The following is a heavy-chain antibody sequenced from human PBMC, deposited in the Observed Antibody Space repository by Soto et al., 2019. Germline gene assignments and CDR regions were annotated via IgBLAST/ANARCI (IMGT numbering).Heavy chain of an antibody. Sequence: GPTLVDPTQTLTLTCSFSGFSLTAGGRGVGWIRQPPGKALEWLAVIYWNDDERYSPSLKNRVSITKDTYRNQVVLTMTNVDPADTATYYCAHRGYGNYPRDNWFDPWGQGTLVTVSS. V-gene: IGHV2-5*01. D-gene: IGHD4-17*01. J-gene: IGHJ5*02. CDR1: GFSLTAGGRG. CDR2: IYWNDDE. CDR3: AHRGYGNYPRDNWFDP.